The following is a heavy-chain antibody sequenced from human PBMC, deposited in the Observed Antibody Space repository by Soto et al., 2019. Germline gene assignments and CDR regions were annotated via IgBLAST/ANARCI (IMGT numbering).Heavy chain of an antibody. CDR3: AKIAAAAPD. D-gene: IGHD6-13*01. CDR2: ISSEGSNK. Sequence: QVQLVESGGGVVQPGRSLRLSCVASGFTFSSYGMHWVRQAPGKGLEWVAVISSEGSNKYYAESVKGRFTISRDNSKNTLYLQMNSLRAEDTGVYYCAKIAAAAPDWGQGTLVTVSS. J-gene: IGHJ4*02. V-gene: IGHV3-30*18. CDR1: GFTFSSYG.